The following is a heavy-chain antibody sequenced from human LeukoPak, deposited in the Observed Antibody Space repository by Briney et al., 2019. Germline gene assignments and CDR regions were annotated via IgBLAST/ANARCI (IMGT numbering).Heavy chain of an antibody. CDR1: GFTYNNYV. J-gene: IGHJ4*02. CDR3: ASQIGQTGAPVY. Sequence: GGSLRLSCAASGFTYNNYVMIWVRQAPGKGLQGVSSISGGGAGTYYADSVKGRCSISRDNSKNELYLEMSRLRAEDTAVYYCASQIGQTGAPVYWGQGSLVTV. CDR2: ISGGGAGT. V-gene: IGHV3-23*01. D-gene: IGHD2/OR15-2a*01.